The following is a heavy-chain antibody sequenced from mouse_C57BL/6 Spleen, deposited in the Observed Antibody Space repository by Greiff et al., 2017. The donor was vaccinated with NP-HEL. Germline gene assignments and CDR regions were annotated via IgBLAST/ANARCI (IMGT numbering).Heavy chain of an antibody. D-gene: IGHD2-10*01. Sequence: QVQLQQSGAELVKPGASVKLSCKASGYTFTEYTIHWVKQRSGQGLEWIGWFYPGSGSIKYNEKFKDKATLTADKSSSTVYMELSRLTSEDSAVYFCARHRPPYYGPYYYAMDYWGQGTSVTVSS. CDR2: FYPGSGSI. V-gene: IGHV1-62-2*01. CDR1: GYTFTEYT. CDR3: ARHRPPYYGPYYYAMDY. J-gene: IGHJ4*01.